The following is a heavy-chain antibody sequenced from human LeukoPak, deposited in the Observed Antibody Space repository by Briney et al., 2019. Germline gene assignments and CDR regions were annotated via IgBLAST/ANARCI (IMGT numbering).Heavy chain of an antibody. CDR2: ISSSSSYI. V-gene: IGHV3-21*01. D-gene: IGHD3-3*01. Sequence: GGSLRLSCAASGFTFSSYSMNWVRQAPGKGLEWVSSISSSSSYIYYADSVKGRFTISRDNAKNSLYLQMNSLRAEDTAVYYCANSGDFWSGYRDYWGQGTLVTVSS. J-gene: IGHJ4*02. CDR1: GFTFSSYS. CDR3: ANSGDFWSGYRDY.